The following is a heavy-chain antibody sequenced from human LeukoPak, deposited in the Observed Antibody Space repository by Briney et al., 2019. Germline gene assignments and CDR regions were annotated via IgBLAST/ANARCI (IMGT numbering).Heavy chain of an antibody. Sequence: GGSLRLSCAASGFTFSNAWMSWVRQAPGKGLEWVGRIKTKADGWTTDYAAPVKGRFTNSRDDSKNTLYLQMNRLKTEDTAVYYCTTAAGPFDHWGQGTLVTVSS. CDR3: TTAAGPFDH. CDR1: GFTFSNAW. J-gene: IGHJ4*02. V-gene: IGHV3-15*01. D-gene: IGHD6-19*01. CDR2: IKTKADGWTT.